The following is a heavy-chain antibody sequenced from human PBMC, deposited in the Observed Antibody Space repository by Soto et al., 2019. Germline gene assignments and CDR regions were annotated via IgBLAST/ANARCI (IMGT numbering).Heavy chain of an antibody. D-gene: IGHD3-3*01. J-gene: IGHJ3*02. V-gene: IGHV1-24*01. CDR2: FDPEDGET. CDR3: ATTWVEWPLWAFDI. Sequence: GESLKISCKVSGYTLTELSMHWVRQAPGKGLEWMGGFDPEDGETIYAQKFQGRVTMTEDTSTDTAYMELSSLRSEDTAVYYCATTWVEWPLWAFDIWGQGTMVTVSS. CDR1: GYTLTELS.